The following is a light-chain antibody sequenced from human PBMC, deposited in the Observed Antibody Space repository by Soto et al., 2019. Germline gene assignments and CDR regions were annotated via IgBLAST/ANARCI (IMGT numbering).Light chain of an antibody. V-gene: IGLV2-14*01. CDR2: EVS. CDR1: SSDVGGYKY. CDR3: SSYTSTSTLV. Sequence: SALTQPASVSGSPGQSITISCTGTSSDVGGYKYVSWYQQHPGTAPKLIIFEVSNRPSGVSTRFSGSKSGNTASLTISGLQAEDEADYYCSSYTSTSTLVFGTGTKVTVL. J-gene: IGLJ1*01.